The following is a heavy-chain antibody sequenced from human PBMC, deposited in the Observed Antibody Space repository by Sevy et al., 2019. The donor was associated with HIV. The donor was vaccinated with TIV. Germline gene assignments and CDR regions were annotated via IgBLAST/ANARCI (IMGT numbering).Heavy chain of an antibody. CDR1: GFSFGDYA. D-gene: IGHD6-6*01. V-gene: IGHV3-9*01. CDR3: AKDNRPATMSNSSYYYYYGMDV. CDR2: ISWNSVSL. J-gene: IGHJ6*02. Sequence: GGSLRLSCAASGFSFGDYAMHWVRQAPGKGLEWVSGISWNSVSLDYAASVKDRFTISRDNAKNSLFLQMNRLRSEDTALYYCAKDNRPATMSNSSYYYYYGMDVWGQGTTVTVSS.